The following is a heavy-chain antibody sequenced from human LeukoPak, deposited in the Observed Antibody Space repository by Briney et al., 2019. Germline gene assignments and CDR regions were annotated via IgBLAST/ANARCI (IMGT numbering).Heavy chain of an antibody. V-gene: IGHV3-53*01. D-gene: IGHD3-10*01. CDR1: GFTVSSNY. CDR2: IYSGGST. CDR3: AKDLITMVRRGWFDP. J-gene: IGHJ5*02. Sequence: GGSLRLSCAASGFTVSSNYMSWVRQAPGKGLEWVSVIYSGGSTYYADSVKGRFTISRDNSKNTLYLQMNSLRAEDTAVYYCAKDLITMVRRGWFDPWGQGTLVTVSS.